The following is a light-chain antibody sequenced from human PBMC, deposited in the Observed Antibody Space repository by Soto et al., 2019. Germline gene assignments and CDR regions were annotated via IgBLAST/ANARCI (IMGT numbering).Light chain of an antibody. J-gene: IGLJ3*02. CDR1: SSDVGGYNY. Sequence: QSALTQPASVSGSPGQSITISCTGSSSDVGGYNYVSWYQQHPGKAPKLMIYEVSNRPSGVSHRFSGSKSGNTASLTISGLQAEDEAVNYCISFTSNSQWVFGGGTKLTVL. CDR2: EVS. V-gene: IGLV2-14*01. CDR3: ISFTSNSQWV.